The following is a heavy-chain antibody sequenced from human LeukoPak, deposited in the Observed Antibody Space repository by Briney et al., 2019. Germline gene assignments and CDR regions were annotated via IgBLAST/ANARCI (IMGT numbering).Heavy chain of an antibody. D-gene: IGHD3-22*01. Sequence: GGSLRLSCAASGFTFSSFDMTWVRQAPGKGLEWVSTISASATNTYYADSVKGRFTISRDNSKNTLYLQMNSLRADDTAVYYCATITSMRVVLISWGQGTLVTVSS. CDR2: ISASATNT. J-gene: IGHJ1*01. V-gene: IGHV3-23*01. CDR1: GFTFSSFD. CDR3: ATITSMRVVLIS.